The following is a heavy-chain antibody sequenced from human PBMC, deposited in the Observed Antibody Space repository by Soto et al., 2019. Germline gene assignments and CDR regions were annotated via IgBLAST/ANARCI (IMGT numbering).Heavy chain of an antibody. V-gene: IGHV3-48*02. J-gene: IGHJ4*02. CDR1: GFTFSTFS. CDR3: ARDLGWAFDS. Sequence: ESGGGSVQPGGSLRLSCAASGFTFSTFSMNWVRQAPGRGLEWISYISGGGRPISYADSVKGRFTISRDNAKNSLYLQMDSLTDEDTAVYYCARDLGWAFDSWGQGTLVIVSS. CDR2: ISGGGRPI. D-gene: IGHD6-19*01.